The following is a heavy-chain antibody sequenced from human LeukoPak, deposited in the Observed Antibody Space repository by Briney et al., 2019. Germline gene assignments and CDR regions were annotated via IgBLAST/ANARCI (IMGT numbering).Heavy chain of an antibody. CDR3: ARGRKPIFDY. CDR2: INHSGST. Sequence: SETLSLTCAVYGGSFSGYYWSWIRQPPGKGLEWIGEINHSGSTNYNPSLKSRVTISVDTSKNQSSLKLSSVTAADTAVYYCARGRKPIFDYWGQGTLVTVSS. J-gene: IGHJ4*02. CDR1: GGSFSGYY. V-gene: IGHV4-34*01. D-gene: IGHD1-14*01.